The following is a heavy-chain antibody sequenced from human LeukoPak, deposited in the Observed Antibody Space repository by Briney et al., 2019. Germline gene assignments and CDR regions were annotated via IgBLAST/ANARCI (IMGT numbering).Heavy chain of an antibody. CDR3: ARAPRGNSGYCSSTSCTDHRYNWFDP. CDR1: GYTFTNYA. V-gene: IGHV1-3*01. J-gene: IGHJ5*02. CDR2: INAGNGNT. Sequence: ASVKVSCKASGYTFTNYAMHWVRQAPGQRLEWMGWINAGNGNTKYSQKFQGRVTITGDTSASTAYMEVSSLRSEDTAVYYCARAPRGNSGYCSSTSCTDHRYNWFDPWGQGTLVTVSS. D-gene: IGHD2-2*01.